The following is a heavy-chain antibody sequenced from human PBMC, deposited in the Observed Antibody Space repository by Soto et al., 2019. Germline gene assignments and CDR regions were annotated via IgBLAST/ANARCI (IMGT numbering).Heavy chain of an antibody. CDR2: ISYDGSNK. J-gene: IGHJ4*02. V-gene: IGHV3-30*18. CDR1: GFTFSSYG. D-gene: IGHD2-8*01. CDR3: AKVHSDAIFDIRCTNGVCDY. Sequence: PGGSLRLSCAASGFTFSSYGMHWVRQAPGKGLEWVAVISYDGSNKYYADSVKGRFTISRDNSKNTLYLQMNSLRAEDTAVYYCAKVHSDAIFDIRCTNGVCDYWGQGTLVTVSS.